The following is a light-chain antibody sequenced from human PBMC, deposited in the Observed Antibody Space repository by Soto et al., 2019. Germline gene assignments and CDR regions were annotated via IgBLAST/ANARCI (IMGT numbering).Light chain of an antibody. CDR1: QSVSSSY. Sequence: EIVLTQSPATLSLSPGESATFSCTASQSVSSSYFAWYQQKPGQAPRLLIYGASSRATGIPDRFSNSGSGTDFTLTINRLQPEDFAVYYCQQFGSLPYTFGQGTKLQI. CDR3: QQFGSLPYT. CDR2: GAS. V-gene: IGKV3-20*01. J-gene: IGKJ2*01.